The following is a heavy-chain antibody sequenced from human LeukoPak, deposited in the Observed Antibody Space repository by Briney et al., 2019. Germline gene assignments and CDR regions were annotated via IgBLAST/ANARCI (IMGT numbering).Heavy chain of an antibody. CDR3: ASSIAVAGTGLLVY. V-gene: IGHV1-18*04. J-gene: IGHJ4*02. CDR2: ISAYNGNT. Sequence: ASVKVSFKGAGYTLTSYGISWVRQAPGQGLEWMGLISAYNGNTNYSQKVQGRATMTTDTPTSTAYMELTSLRSDDTAVYSCASSIAVAGTGLLVYWGQGTLVTVSS. D-gene: IGHD6-19*01. CDR1: GYTLTSYG.